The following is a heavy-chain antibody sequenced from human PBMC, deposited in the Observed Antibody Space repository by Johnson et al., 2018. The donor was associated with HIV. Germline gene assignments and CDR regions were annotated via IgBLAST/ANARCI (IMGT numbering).Heavy chain of an antibody. CDR2: IRYDGSNK. Sequence: VQLVESGGGVVRPGGSLRLSCAASGFTFDDYGMSWVRQCPGKGLKWVAFIRYDGSNKYYADSVKGRFTISRDNSKNTLYLQMNSLRAEDTAVYYCAKSPFTMVRGLAGDAFDIWGQGTMVTVSS. V-gene: IGHV3-30*02. J-gene: IGHJ3*02. CDR3: AKSPFTMVRGLAGDAFDI. D-gene: IGHD3-10*01. CDR1: GFTFDDYG.